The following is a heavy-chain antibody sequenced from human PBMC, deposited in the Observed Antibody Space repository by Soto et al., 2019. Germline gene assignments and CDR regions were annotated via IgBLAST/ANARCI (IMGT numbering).Heavy chain of an antibody. V-gene: IGHV3-23*01. CDR2: ISGSGGST. Sequence: PGGSLRLSCAASGFTFSSYAMSWVRQAPGKGLEWVSAISGSGGSTYYADSVKGRLTISRDNSKNTLYLQMNSLRAEDTAVYYCAKVVYYDSSGPVGYWGQGTLVTVSS. CDR3: AKVVYYDSSGPVGY. CDR1: GFTFSSYA. J-gene: IGHJ4*02. D-gene: IGHD3-22*01.